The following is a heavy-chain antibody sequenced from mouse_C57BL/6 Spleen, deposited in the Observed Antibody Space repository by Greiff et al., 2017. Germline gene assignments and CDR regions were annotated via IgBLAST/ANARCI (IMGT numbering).Heavy chain of an antibody. CDR3: ARGGYFDY. Sequence: EVKLQQSGPELVKPGASVKISCKASGYTFTDYYMNWVKQSHGKSLEWIGDINPNNGGTSYNQKFKGKATLTVDKSSSTAYMERRSLTSEDSAVYYCARGGYFDYWGQGTTLTVSS. V-gene: IGHV1-26*01. CDR2: INPNNGGT. J-gene: IGHJ2*01. CDR1: GYTFTDYY.